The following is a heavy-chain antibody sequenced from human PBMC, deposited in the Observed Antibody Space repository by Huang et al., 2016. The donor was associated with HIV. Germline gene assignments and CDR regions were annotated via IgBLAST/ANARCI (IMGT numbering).Heavy chain of an antibody. CDR3: ARLTSGWYQDY. V-gene: IGHV1-8*01. Sequence: QVQLVQSGPEVKKPGASVKVSCQTSGDIFSNYDINWVRQALGQGLQWMGFLNPNSGKTAYGQNFQGRVTLTRSTSTGAAYMVLYSLTSQDTAVYYCARLTSGWYQDYWGQGTLVTVSS. D-gene: IGHD6-19*01. J-gene: IGHJ4*02. CDR1: GDIFSNYD. CDR2: LNPNSGKT.